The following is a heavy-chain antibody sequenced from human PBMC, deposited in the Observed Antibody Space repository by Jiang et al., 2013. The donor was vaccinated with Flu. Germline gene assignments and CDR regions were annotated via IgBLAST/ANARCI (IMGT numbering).Heavy chain of an antibody. D-gene: IGHD3-22*01. J-gene: IGHJ5*02. CDR2: IYNSGST. CDR3: ARGNYYATSGYYYRLGWFDP. CDR1: GDSIGSYS. Sequence: ETLSLTCSVSGDSIGSYSWTWIRQPPGKGLEWIGYIYNSGSTNYNPSLKSRVTMSLDTSKNQFSLKLSSVTAADTALYYCARGNYYATSGYYYRLGWFDPWGQGTLVTVSS. V-gene: IGHV4-59*12.